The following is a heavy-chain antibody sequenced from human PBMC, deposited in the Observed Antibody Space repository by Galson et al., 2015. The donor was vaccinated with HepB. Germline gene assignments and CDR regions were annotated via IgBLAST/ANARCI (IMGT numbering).Heavy chain of an antibody. CDR2: ISYDGSNK. CDR3: AKASVAYCGGDCYAAPGAFDI. J-gene: IGHJ3*02. CDR1: GFTFSSYG. Sequence: SLRLSCAASGFTFSSYGMHWVRQAPGKGLEWVAVISYDGSNKYYADSVKGRFTISRDNSKNTLYLQMNSLRAEDTAVYYCAKASVAYCGGDCYAAPGAFDIWGQGTMVTVSS. V-gene: IGHV3-30*18. D-gene: IGHD2-21*01.